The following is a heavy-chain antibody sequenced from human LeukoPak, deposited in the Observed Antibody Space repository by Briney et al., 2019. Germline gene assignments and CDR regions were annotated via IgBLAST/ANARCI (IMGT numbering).Heavy chain of an antibody. Sequence: PGGSLRLSCAASGFAVSSNYMSWVRQAPGKGLEWVSVIYSGGGTYYAGSVKGRFTISRDNSKNTLSLQMNSLRAEDTAVYFCARGPGPSVTHAFDIWGQGTMVTVSS. V-gene: IGHV3-53*01. CDR1: GFAVSSNY. CDR2: IYSGGGT. D-gene: IGHD2-21*02. J-gene: IGHJ3*02. CDR3: ARGPGPSVTHAFDI.